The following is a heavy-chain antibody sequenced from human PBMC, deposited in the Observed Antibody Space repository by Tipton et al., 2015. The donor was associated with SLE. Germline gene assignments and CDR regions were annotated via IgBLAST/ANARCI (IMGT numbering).Heavy chain of an antibody. CDR2: IYTSGST. Sequence: TLSLTCTVSGGSISSGSYYWSWIRQPAGKGLEWIGRIYTSGSTNYNPSLKSRVTISVDTSKNQFSLKLSSVTAADTAVYYCAREYSGYDYRTLDHWGQGTLVTVSS. CDR3: AREYSGYDYRTLDH. J-gene: IGHJ4*02. CDR1: GGSISSGSYY. D-gene: IGHD5-12*01. V-gene: IGHV4-61*02.